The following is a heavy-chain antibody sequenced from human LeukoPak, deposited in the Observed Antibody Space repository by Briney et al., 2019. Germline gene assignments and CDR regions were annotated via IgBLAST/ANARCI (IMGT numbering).Heavy chain of an antibody. CDR2: ISYDGSNK. D-gene: IGHD3-22*01. V-gene: IGHV3-30*04. J-gene: IGHJ4*02. CDR3: ARDTHYYYDSSGYLLL. Sequence: GGSLRLSCAASGFTFSSYAMHWVRQAPGKGLEWVAVISYDGSNKYYADSVKGRFTISRDTSKNTLYLQMNSLRAEDTAVYYCARDTHYYYDSSGYLLLWGQGTLVTVSS. CDR1: GFTFSSYA.